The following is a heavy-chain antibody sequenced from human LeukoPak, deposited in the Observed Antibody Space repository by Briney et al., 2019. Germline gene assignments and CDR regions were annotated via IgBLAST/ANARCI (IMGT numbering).Heavy chain of an antibody. D-gene: IGHD3-10*01. J-gene: IGHJ4*02. CDR3: AKEFPRGSGEFDY. V-gene: IGHV3-23*01. Sequence: GGSLRLSCSASGFTFSSYAMSWVRQAPGKGLEWVSAFSGSGGSTYYADSVKGRFTIYRDNSKHTVYLQMNSLRAEDTAVYDCAKEFPRGSGEFDYWGQGTLVTVSS. CDR1: GFTFSSYA. CDR2: FSGSGGST.